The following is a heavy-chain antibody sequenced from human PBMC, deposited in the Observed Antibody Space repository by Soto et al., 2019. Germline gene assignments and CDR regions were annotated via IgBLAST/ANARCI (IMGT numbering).Heavy chain of an antibody. CDR2: INHSGST. V-gene: IGHV4-34*01. CDR1: GGSFSGYY. CDR3: ARGFFSYGSGSYVGYYYMDV. D-gene: IGHD3-10*01. Sequence: SETLSLTCAVYGGSFSGYYWSWIRQPPGKGLEWIGEINHSGSTNYNPSLKSRVTISVDTSKNQFSLKLSSVTAADTAVYYCARGFFSYGSGSYVGYYYMDVWGKGTTVTAAS. J-gene: IGHJ6*03.